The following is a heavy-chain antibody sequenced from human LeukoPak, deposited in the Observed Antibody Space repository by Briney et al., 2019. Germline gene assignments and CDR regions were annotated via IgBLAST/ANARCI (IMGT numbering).Heavy chain of an antibody. D-gene: IGHD2-15*01. Sequence: PGGSLTLSCAASGFTFSSYSMNWVRQAPGKGLEWVSSISSSSSYIYYADSVKGRFTISRDNAKNSLYLQMNRLRAEDTAVYYCAREDCSGGSCYSSEAFDIWGQGTIVTVSS. CDR3: AREDCSGGSCYSSEAFDI. J-gene: IGHJ3*02. CDR2: ISSSSSYI. CDR1: GFTFSSYS. V-gene: IGHV3-21*01.